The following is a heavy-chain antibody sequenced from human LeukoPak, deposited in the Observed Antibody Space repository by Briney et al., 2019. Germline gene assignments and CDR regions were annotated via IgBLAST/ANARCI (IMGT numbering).Heavy chain of an antibody. J-gene: IGHJ4*02. CDR3: ARALIAAADKTYYFDY. CDR2: ISAYNGNT. Sequence: GASVKVSCKASGYTFTSNGISWVRQAPGQGLEWMGWISAYNGNTNYAQKLQGRVTMTTDTSTSTAYMELRSLRSDDTAVYYCARALIAAADKTYYFDYWGQGTLVTVSS. D-gene: IGHD6-13*01. CDR1: GYTFTSNG. V-gene: IGHV1-18*01.